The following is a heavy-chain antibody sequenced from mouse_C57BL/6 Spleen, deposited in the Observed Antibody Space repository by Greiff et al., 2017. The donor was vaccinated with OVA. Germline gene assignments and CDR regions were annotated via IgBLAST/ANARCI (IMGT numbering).Heavy chain of an antibody. J-gene: IGHJ2*01. CDR3: ARGGRTAQAYYFDY. CDR2: IDPSDSYT. Sequence: QVQLQQPGAELVRPGTSVKLSCKASGYTFTSYWMHWVKQRPGQGLEWSGVIDPSDSYTKYNQKLKGKATLTVEPSSSTAYMQLSSLTSEDSAVYYCARGGRTAQAYYFDYWGQGTTLTVSS. V-gene: IGHV1-59*01. CDR1: GYTFTSYW. D-gene: IGHD3-2*02.